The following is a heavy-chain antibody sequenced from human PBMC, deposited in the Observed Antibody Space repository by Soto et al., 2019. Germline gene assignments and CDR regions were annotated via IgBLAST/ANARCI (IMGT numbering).Heavy chain of an antibody. Sequence: EVQLVESGGGLVQPGRSLRLSCAASGFTFDDYAMHWVRQAPGKGLEWVSGISWNSGSIGYADSVKGRFTISRDNAKNSLYLQMNSLRAEDTGFDYWAKGLYRRTGGGYFDYWGQGTLVTVSS. CDR1: GFTFDDYA. CDR3: AKGLYRRTGGGYFDY. CDR2: ISWNSGSI. D-gene: IGHD2-2*02. J-gene: IGHJ4*02. V-gene: IGHV3-9*01.